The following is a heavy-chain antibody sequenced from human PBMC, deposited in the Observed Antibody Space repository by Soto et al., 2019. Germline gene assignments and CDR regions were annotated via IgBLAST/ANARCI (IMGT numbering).Heavy chain of an antibody. CDR2: LSGSGVST. J-gene: IGHJ6*02. CDR3: AKGGGSKDYYDTSGYYLYYCYAMDV. D-gene: IGHD3-22*01. Sequence: EVQLLESGGGLVQPGGSLRLSCAASGFTFSSYAMTWVRQAPGKGLEWVSALSGSGVSTYYADSVTGRFTISRDNSKNTLYLQMNSLRDEDTAVYYCAKGGGSKDYYDTSGYYLYYCYAMDVWGQGTTVTVSS. V-gene: IGHV3-23*01. CDR1: GFTFSSYA.